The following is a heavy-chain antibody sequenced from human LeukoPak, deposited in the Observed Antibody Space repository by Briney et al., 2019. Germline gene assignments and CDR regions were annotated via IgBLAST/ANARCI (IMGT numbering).Heavy chain of an antibody. CDR2: IIPILGIA. V-gene: IGHV1-69*04. CDR3: ARDRWHDYGDYVAPVYFDY. D-gene: IGHD4-17*01. Sequence: VASVKVSCKASGGTFSSYAISWVRQAPGQGLEWMGRIIPILGIANYAQKFQGRVTITADKSTSTAYMELSSLRSEDTAVYYCARDRWHDYGDYVAPVYFDYWGQGTLVTASS. CDR1: GGTFSSYA. J-gene: IGHJ4*02.